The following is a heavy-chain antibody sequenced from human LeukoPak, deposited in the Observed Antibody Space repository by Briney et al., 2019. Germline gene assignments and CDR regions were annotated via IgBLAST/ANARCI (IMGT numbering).Heavy chain of an antibody. CDR1: GYKFTTDY. J-gene: IGHJ3*02. CDR2: IYPDDSET. Sequence: GESLKISCEASGYKFTTDYIGWVRQMPGKGLEWMGIIYPDDSETNYSPSFKGQVTMSVDKSITTAFLQWSSLKASDTAMYYRARQAYGSRFDAFDIWGQGTMVTVSS. D-gene: IGHD3-22*01. CDR3: ARQAYGSRFDAFDI. V-gene: IGHV5-51*01.